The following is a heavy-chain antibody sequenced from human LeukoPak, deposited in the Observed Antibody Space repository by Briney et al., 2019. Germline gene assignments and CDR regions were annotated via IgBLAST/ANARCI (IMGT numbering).Heavy chain of an antibody. Sequence: ASVKVSCKASGCTFSSYAISWVRQAPGQGLEWMGGIIPIFGTANYAQKFQGRVTITADESTSTAYMELSSLRSEDTAVYYCARAAVTYNYYYYYMGVWGKGTTVTISS. D-gene: IGHD4-17*01. CDR1: GCTFSSYA. V-gene: IGHV1-69*13. CDR2: IIPIFGTA. CDR3: ARAAVTYNYYYYYMGV. J-gene: IGHJ6*03.